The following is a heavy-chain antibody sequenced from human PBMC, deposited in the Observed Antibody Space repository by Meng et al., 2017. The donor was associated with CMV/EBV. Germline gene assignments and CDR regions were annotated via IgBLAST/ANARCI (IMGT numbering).Heavy chain of an antibody. CDR2: INHIGST. CDR3: ARGFGGRDY. J-gene: IGHJ4*02. CDR1: GGSFSGYC. D-gene: IGHD3-16*01. Sequence: SETLSLTCAVYGGSFSGYCWSWIRQPPGKGLEWSGEINHIGSTNYNPSLKSRVTISVDTSKNQFSLKLSSVTAADTGVYYCARGFGGRDYWGQGTLVTVSS. V-gene: IGHV4-34*01.